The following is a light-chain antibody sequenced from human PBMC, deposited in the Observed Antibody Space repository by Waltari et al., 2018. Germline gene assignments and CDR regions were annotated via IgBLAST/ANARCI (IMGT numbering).Light chain of an antibody. CDR3: QRSYTPPST. J-gene: IGKJ2*01. V-gene: IGKV1-39*01. CDR1: QSMSSF. Sequence: DIQVTQSPSSLSASVGDRVTITCRASQSMSSFLNWYQQKPGKAPRLLISATSNLQSGVPSRFSGSGSGTDFTLTISSLQPEDFATYYCQRSYTPPSTFGQGTKLEIK. CDR2: ATS.